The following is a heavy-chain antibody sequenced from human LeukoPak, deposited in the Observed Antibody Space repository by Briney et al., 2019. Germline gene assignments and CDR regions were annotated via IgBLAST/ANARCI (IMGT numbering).Heavy chain of an antibody. Sequence: GRSLRLSCAASGFTFSSYGMHWVRQAPGKGLEWVANIRQDGSEKYYVDSVKGRFTISRDNAENSLYLQMNSLRAEDTAVYYCATGRIGFDHWGQGTLVTVSS. CDR2: IRQDGSEK. D-gene: IGHD1-26*01. CDR3: ATGRIGFDH. V-gene: IGHV3-7*01. CDR1: GFTFSSYG. J-gene: IGHJ4*02.